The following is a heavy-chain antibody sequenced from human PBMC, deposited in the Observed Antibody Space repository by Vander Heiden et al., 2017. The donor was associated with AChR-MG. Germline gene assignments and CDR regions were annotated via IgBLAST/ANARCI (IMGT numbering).Heavy chain of an antibody. CDR1: GFSFSTDS. Sequence: EVQLVESGGGLVKPGGSLRLSCAASGFSFSTDSIHWVRQAPGKGLEWVSYISSSSTYIYYADSVKGRFTISRDNAKNLLFLQMNSLRAEDTAIYYCAKERVTRGSGWYESDDAFDIWGQGTMVTVSS. CDR2: ISSSSTYI. V-gene: IGHV3-21*06. CDR3: AKERVTRGSGWYESDDAFDI. J-gene: IGHJ3*02. D-gene: IGHD6-19*01.